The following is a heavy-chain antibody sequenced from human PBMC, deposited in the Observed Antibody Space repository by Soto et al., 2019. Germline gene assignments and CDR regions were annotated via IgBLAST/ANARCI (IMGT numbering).Heavy chain of an antibody. J-gene: IGHJ6*02. Sequence: PGGSLRLSCAASGFTFSSYAMSWVRQAPGKGLEWVSAISSSGGSTYYADSVKGRFTISRDNSKNTLYLQMNSLRAEDSAVYYCAKCLAYYCYGMDVWGQGTTVTVSS. V-gene: IGHV3-23*01. D-gene: IGHD3-16*01. CDR3: AKCLAYYCYGMDV. CDR2: ISSSGGST. CDR1: GFTFSSYA.